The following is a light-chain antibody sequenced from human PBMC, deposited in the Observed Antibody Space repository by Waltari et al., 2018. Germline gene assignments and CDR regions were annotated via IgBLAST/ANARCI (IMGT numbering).Light chain of an antibody. CDR3: LISYSGVGV. V-gene: IGLV7-46*01. Sequence: QAVVTQEPSLTVSPGGTVTLTCGSSAGAVTSGLYPYWFQQKPGQAPRTLIYDTSNKHSWAPARCSGSLLGGKAALTRSGAQPEDEAEYYCLISYSGVGVFGGGTKLTVL. CDR2: DTS. J-gene: IGLJ3*02. CDR1: AGAVTSGLY.